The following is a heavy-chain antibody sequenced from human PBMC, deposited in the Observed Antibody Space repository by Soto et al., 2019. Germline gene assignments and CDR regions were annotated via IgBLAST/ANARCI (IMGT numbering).Heavy chain of an antibody. J-gene: IGHJ4*02. Sequence: DEHLVESGGGLVQPGGSLRLSCAGSGFTFRNFWMGWVRQAPGKRLEWVANIKQDGSETSYADSVRGRFTVFRDNARNSLFLHMNRLRAEDTAVYYCARENYFDYWGQGALVTVSS. CDR2: IKQDGSET. CDR1: GFTFRNFW. CDR3: ARENYFDY. V-gene: IGHV3-7*01.